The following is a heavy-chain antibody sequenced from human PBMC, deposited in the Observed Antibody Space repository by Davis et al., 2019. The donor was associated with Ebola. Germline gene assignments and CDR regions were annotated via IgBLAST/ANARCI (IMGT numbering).Heavy chain of an antibody. D-gene: IGHD3-16*01. V-gene: IGHV3-74*01. J-gene: IGHJ4*02. CDR3: VSFAWTASSHLDS. CDR2: MNSDGSNL. CDR1: GFTFGTYW. Sequence: PGGSLRLSCAASGFTFGTYWMHWVRQSPDKGLVWVARMNSDGSNLRYADSVKGRFTISSDNAKNLLFLQMTNLTVEDTAMYYCVSFAWTASSHLDSWGQGTLVTVSS.